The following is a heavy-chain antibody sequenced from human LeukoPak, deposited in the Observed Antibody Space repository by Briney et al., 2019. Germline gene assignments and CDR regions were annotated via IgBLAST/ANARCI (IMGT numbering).Heavy chain of an antibody. CDR1: GGPISSGSYY. D-gene: IGHD3-22*01. J-gene: IGHJ4*02. V-gene: IGHV4-61*02. Sequence: PSHTLSLTCTVSGGPISSGSYYWSWIRQPAGKGLEWIGRIYTSGSTNYNPSLKHRVTISVDTSKNQFSLKLSSVTAADTAVHYCARARPPTYYYDSSGYGNYYFDYWGQGTLVTVSS. CDR2: IYTSGST. CDR3: ARARPPTYYYDSSGYGNYYFDY.